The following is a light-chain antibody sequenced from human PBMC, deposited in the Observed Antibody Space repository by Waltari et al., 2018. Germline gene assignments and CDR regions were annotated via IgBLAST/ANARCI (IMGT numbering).Light chain of an antibody. J-gene: IGKJ4*01. CDR1: QDISNY. Sequence: IQMTQSPSSLSASVGDRVTITCQASQDISNYLNWFQHKPGRAPKLLIYDASTLETGVPSRFSGSGSGTDFAFTISSLQPEDVATYYCQQYDNLPPLTFGGGTKVEIK. CDR2: DAS. V-gene: IGKV1-33*01. CDR3: QQYDNLPPLT.